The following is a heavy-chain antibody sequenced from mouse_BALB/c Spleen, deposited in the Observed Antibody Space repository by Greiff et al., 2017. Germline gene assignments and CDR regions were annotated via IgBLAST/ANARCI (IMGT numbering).Heavy chain of an antibody. D-gene: IGHD1-1*01. CDR3: ARITTVEDAMDY. Sequence: EVKLMESGGGLVKPGGSLKLSCAASGFTFSDYYMYWVRQTPEKRLEWVATISDGGSYTYYPDSVKGRFTISRDNAKNTLYLEMSSLRSEDTAMYYCARITTVEDAMDYWGQGTSVTVSS. CDR2: ISDGGSYT. V-gene: IGHV5-4*02. CDR1: GFTFSDYY. J-gene: IGHJ4*01.